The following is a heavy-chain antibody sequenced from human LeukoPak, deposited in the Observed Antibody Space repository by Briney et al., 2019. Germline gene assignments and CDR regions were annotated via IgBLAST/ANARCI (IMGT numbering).Heavy chain of an antibody. CDR1: GGTFSSYA. V-gene: IGHV1-69*13. Sequence: GASVKVSCKASGGTFSSYAISWVRQAPGQGLEWMGGIIPIFGTANYAQKFQGRVTITADESTNTAYMELSSLRSEDTAVYYCASGRITMIRGDYYYYYMDVWGKGTTVTISS. J-gene: IGHJ6*03. D-gene: IGHD3-10*01. CDR3: ASGRITMIRGDYYYYYMDV. CDR2: IIPIFGTA.